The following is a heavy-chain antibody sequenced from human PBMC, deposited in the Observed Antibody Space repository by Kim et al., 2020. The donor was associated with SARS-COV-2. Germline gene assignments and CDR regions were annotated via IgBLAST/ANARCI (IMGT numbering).Heavy chain of an antibody. J-gene: IGHJ2*01. D-gene: IGHD2-21*01. CDR3: ARLGYLPGWYFDL. Sequence: YNPSPKSRVTMSVDTSKNQFSLKLSSVTAADTAVYYCARLGYLPGWYFDLWGRGTLVTVSS. V-gene: IGHV4-4*07.